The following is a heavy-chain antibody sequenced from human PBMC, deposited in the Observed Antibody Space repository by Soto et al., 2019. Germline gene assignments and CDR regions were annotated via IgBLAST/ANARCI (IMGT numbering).Heavy chain of an antibody. CDR2: IKQDGSEK. CDR3: ARADHPSSYDFWSDPGPS. D-gene: IGHD3-3*01. J-gene: IGHJ4*02. V-gene: IGHV3-7*01. Sequence: PGGSLRLSCAASGFTFSSYWMSWVRQAPGKGLEWVANIKQDGSEKYYVDSVKGRFTISRDNAKNSLYLQMNSLRAEDTAVYYCARADHPSSYDFWSDPGPSWGQGTLVTVSS. CDR1: GFTFSSYW.